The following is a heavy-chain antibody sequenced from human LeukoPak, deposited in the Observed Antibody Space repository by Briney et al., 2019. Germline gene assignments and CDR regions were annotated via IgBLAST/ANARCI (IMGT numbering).Heavy chain of an antibody. V-gene: IGHV4-59*05. D-gene: IGHD3-22*01. CDR3: ARQDYYDSSGYYSRYYYGMDV. CDR1: GGSISRYY. J-gene: IGHJ6*02. CDR2: IYYSGST. Sequence: SETLSLTCTVSGGSISRYYWSWIRQPPGKGLEWIGSIYYSGSTYYNPSLKSRVTISVDTSKNQFSLKLSSVTAADTAVYYCARQDYYDSSGYYSRYYYGMDVWGQGTTVTVSS.